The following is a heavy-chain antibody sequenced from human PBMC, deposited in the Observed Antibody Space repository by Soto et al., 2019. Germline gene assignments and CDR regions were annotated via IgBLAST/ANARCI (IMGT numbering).Heavy chain of an antibody. J-gene: IGHJ4*02. V-gene: IGHV3-21*01. CDR3: YITMVRGPPPGVDY. CDR1: GFTFSRYS. Sequence: GGSLRLSCVASGFTFSRYSMNWVRQAPGKGLEWVSYISSSSSYIYYADSVKGRFTISRDNAKNSLYLQMNSLRAEDTAVYYCYITMVRGPPPGVDYWGQGTLVTVSS. CDR2: ISSSSSYI. D-gene: IGHD3-10*01.